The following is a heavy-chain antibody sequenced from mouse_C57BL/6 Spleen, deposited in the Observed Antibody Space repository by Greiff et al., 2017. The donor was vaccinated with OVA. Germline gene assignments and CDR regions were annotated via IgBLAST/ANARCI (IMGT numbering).Heavy chain of an antibody. CDR1: GFTFSSYA. Sequence: DVMLVESGGGLVKPGGSLKLSCAASGFTFSSYAMSWVRQTPEKRLEWVATISDGGSYTYYPDNVKGRFTISRDNAKNHLYLQMSHLKSEDTAMYYCAREDYSNSDYFDYWGQGTTLTVSS. V-gene: IGHV5-4*01. CDR2: ISDGGSYT. J-gene: IGHJ2*01. CDR3: AREDYSNSDYFDY. D-gene: IGHD2-5*01.